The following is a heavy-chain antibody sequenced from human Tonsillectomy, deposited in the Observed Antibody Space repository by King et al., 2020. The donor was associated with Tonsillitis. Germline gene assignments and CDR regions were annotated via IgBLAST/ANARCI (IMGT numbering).Heavy chain of an antibody. D-gene: IGHD2-2*01. Sequence: QLVQSGAEVKKPGSSVKVSCKASGGTFSSYAISWVRQAPGQGLEWMGGIIPIFGTANYAQKFQGRVTITADESTSTAYMELSSLRSEDTAVYYCARDCSSTSLYYYYYMDVWGKGTTVTVSS. J-gene: IGHJ6*03. CDR2: IIPIFGTA. CDR3: ARDCSSTSLYYYYYMDV. CDR1: GGTFSSYA. V-gene: IGHV1-69*01.